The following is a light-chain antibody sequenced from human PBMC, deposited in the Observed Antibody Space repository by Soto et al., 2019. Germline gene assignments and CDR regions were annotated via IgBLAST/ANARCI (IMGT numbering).Light chain of an antibody. CDR3: QQYYSYPRT. CDR1: KGISSY. V-gene: IGKV1-8*01. Sequence: AIRMTQSQSSLSASTGDRVTITCRASKGISSYLAWYQQKPGKAPKLLIYAASTLQSGVPSRFSGSGSGTDFTLTISCLQSEDFATYYCQQYYSYPRTFGQGTKVEIK. CDR2: AAS. J-gene: IGKJ1*01.